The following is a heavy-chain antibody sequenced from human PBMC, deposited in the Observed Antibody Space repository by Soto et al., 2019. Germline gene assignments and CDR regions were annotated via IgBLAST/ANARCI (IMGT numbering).Heavy chain of an antibody. V-gene: IGHV3-23*01. CDR1: GFTFSSYA. CDR3: AKDAVAGSLGRRRYYFDY. J-gene: IGHJ4*02. D-gene: IGHD6-19*01. CDR2: ISGSGGST. Sequence: EVQLLESGGGLVQPGGSLRLSCAASGFTFSSYAMSWVRQAPGKGLEWVSAISGSGGSTYYADSVKGRFTISRDNSKNTLYLQMNSLRAEDSAVYYCAKDAVAGSLGRRRYYFDYWGQGTLVTVSS.